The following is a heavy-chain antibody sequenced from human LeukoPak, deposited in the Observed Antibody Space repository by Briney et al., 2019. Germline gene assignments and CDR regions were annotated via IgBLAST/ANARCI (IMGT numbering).Heavy chain of an antibody. CDR1: GFTSSDYT. CDR2: TSSSSSSI. D-gene: IGHD3-22*01. Sequence: GGSLRLSCAASGFTSSDYTMICVRPAPGKGLEWVSYTSSSSSSIYYADSVKGRFTVSRDNAKNSLSLQMNSLRDEDTAVYYCATTYDSGGYLPGTIWGQGTMVTVSS. V-gene: IGHV3-48*02. CDR3: ATTYDSGGYLPGTI. J-gene: IGHJ3*02.